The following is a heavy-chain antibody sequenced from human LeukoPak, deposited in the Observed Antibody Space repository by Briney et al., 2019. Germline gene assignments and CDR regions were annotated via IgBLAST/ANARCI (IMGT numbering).Heavy chain of an antibody. CDR3: ARHPPYSSSWEGDY. J-gene: IGHJ4*02. Sequence: GGSLRLSCAASGFTFSSYSMNWVRQAPGKGLEWVSSISSSSSYIYYADPVKGRFTISRDNAMNSLYLQMNSLRAEDTAVYYCARHPPYSSSWEGDYWGQGTLVTVSS. CDR1: GFTFSSYS. CDR2: ISSSSSYI. V-gene: IGHV3-21*01. D-gene: IGHD6-13*01.